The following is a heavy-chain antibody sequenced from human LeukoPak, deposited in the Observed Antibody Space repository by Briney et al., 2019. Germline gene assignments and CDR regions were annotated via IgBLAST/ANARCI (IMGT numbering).Heavy chain of an antibody. J-gene: IGHJ4*02. Sequence: GETLRLSCAASGFTFSSYEMNWVRQPPGKGLEWVAYISSSGSTIYYADSVKGRFTISRDNAKNSLYLQMNSLRAEDKAVYYCARVRDYYDRICYGVDYWGQGTLVTVSS. CDR3: ARVRDYYDRICYGVDY. CDR2: ISSSGSTI. CDR1: GFTFSSYE. V-gene: IGHV3-48*03. D-gene: IGHD3-22*01.